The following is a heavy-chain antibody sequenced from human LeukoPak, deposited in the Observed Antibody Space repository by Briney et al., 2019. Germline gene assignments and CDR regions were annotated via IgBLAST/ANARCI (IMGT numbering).Heavy chain of an antibody. CDR2: ISSSSSTI. J-gene: IGHJ4*02. CDR3: VRDSAYFDYSDDPDY. CDR1: GFTFSSYS. D-gene: IGHD3-22*01. V-gene: IGHV3-48*04. Sequence: GGSLRLSCAASGFTFSSYSMNWVRQAPGKGLEWVSYISSSSSTIYYADSVKGRFTVSRDNAKNTLYLQMNSLRSEDTAVYYCVRDSAYFDYSDDPDYWGQGTLVTVSS.